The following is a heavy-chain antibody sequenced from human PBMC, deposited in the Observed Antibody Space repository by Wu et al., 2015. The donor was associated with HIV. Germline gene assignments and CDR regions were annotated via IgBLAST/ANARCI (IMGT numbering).Heavy chain of an antibody. V-gene: IGHV1-69*05. CDR2: IIPIFHTA. J-gene: IGHJ4*02. Sequence: QVQLVQSGAEVKKPGSSVKVSCKASGGLFSTYGITWVRQVPGQGPEWMGRIIPIFHTANYAQKFQGRVTITTDESSNTAYMEVNSLRSEDTAVYYCARDRVAYCGDDCYSAFDYWGRGNAGHRLL. CDR3: ARDRVAYCGDDCYSAFDY. D-gene: IGHD2-21*02. CDR1: GGLFSTYG.